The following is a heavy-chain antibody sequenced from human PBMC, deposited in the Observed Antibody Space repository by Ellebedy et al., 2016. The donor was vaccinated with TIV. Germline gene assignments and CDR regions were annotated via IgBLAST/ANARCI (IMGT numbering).Heavy chain of an antibody. CDR3: VKVWHSSSWYSNWFDP. V-gene: IGHV3-64D*09. CDR1: GFTFSSYA. D-gene: IGHD6-13*01. CDR2: ISNNGITT. Sequence: GGSLRLSCSVSGFTFSSYAMHWVRQAPGKGLQYVAAISNNGITTDYADSVGGRFTISRDNSKNTLYLQMRSLRPEDTAVYYCVKVWHSSSWYSNWFDPWGQGTLVIVSS. J-gene: IGHJ5*02.